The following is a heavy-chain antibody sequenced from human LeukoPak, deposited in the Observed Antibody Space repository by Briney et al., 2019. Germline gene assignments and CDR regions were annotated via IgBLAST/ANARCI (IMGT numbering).Heavy chain of an antibody. D-gene: IGHD6-13*01. CDR1: GGSFSGYY. V-gene: IGHV4-34*01. J-gene: IGHJ4*02. CDR3: ARRAGISSWYAKGFDY. CDR2: INHSGST. Sequence: SETLSLTCAVYGGSFSGYYWSWIRQPPGKGLEWTGEINHSGSTNYNPSLKSRVTISVDTSKNQFSLKLSSVTAADTAVYYCARRAGISSWYAKGFDYWGQGTLVTVSS.